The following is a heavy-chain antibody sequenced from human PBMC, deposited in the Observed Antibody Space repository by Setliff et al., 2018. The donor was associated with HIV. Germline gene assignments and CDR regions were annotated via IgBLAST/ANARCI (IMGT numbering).Heavy chain of an antibody. V-gene: IGHV4-59*01. D-gene: IGHD3-10*01. CDR2: IFYSGTT. Sequence: PSETLSLTCTVSGAPLSSYYLNWIRQPPGKGLEWIGYIFYSGTTNYNPSLKSRVTISVDTSKNQFSLTLTSVTAADTAVYYCARVEAKVRGATYGMAVWGQGTTVTVSS. CDR1: GAPLSSYY. J-gene: IGHJ6*02. CDR3: ARVEAKVRGATYGMAV.